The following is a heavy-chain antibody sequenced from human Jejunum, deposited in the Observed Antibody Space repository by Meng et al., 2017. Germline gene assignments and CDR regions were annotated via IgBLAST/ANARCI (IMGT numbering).Heavy chain of an antibody. D-gene: IGHD2/OR15-2a*01. Sequence: GESLKISCAASGFTFSSSWMAWVRQTPGKGLEWVANIKEDGSVKNHVDSVKGRFTDSRDNAENSLYLQMTSLRVEDTAIYYCARDPNFSAFDIWGQGTMVTVSS. CDR3: ARDPNFSAFDI. CDR1: GFTFSSSW. J-gene: IGHJ3*02. CDR2: IKEDGSVK. V-gene: IGHV3-7*01.